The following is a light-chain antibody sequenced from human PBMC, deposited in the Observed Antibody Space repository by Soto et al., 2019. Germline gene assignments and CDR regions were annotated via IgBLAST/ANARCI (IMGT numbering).Light chain of an antibody. CDR2: DAS. CDR3: QQYDNLPPELT. V-gene: IGKV1-33*01. J-gene: IGKJ4*01. CDR1: QDISNY. Sequence: DIQMTQSPSSLSASVGDRVTITCQASQDISNYLNWYQQKPGKAPKLLIYDASNLETGVPSRFSGSESGTDFTFTISSLQPEDIATYYCQQYDNLPPELTFGGGTKVEIK.